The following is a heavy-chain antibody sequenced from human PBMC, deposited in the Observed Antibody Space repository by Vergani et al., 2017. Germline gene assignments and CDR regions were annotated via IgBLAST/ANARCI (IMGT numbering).Heavy chain of an antibody. CDR3: AKHFRGWGIDY. CDR1: GYSSCNYD. D-gene: IGHD3-16*01. CDR2: IQFDGSNQ. Sequence: QVQLVESGGGVVQRWGSLRLSCATSGYSSCNYDMQWIRQGPGKGLEFVAFIQFDGSNQYYADSVKGRFTLSRDFSKNTLYLQMNSLRTDDTATYYCAKHFRGWGIDYGGQGTQVIVSS. J-gene: IGHJ4*02. V-gene: IGHV3-30*02.